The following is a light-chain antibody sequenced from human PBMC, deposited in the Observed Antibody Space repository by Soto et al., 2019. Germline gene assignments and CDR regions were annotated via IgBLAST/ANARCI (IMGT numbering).Light chain of an antibody. V-gene: IGKV3-15*01. Sequence: EIVMTQSPATLSVSPGERATLSCRASQSVSSNLAWYQQKPGQAPTLVIYGASARATGIPARFSGSGSGTEFTLTISRLEPEDFAVYYCHQYADSRTFGQGTKLEIK. CDR1: QSVSSN. CDR2: GAS. CDR3: HQYADSRT. J-gene: IGKJ2*02.